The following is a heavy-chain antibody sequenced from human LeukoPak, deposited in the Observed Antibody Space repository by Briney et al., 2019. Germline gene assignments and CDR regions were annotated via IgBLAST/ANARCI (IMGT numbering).Heavy chain of an antibody. V-gene: IGHV3-21*04. CDR2: ISSSSSYI. Sequence: GGSLRLSCAASGFTFSSYSMNWVRQAPGKGLEWVSSISSSSSYIYYADSVKGRFTISRDNAKNSLYLQMNSLRAEDTAVYYCARVRIAGDYFDYWGQGTLVTVSS. CDR1: GFTFSSYS. D-gene: IGHD1-14*01. J-gene: IGHJ4*02. CDR3: ARVRIAGDYFDY.